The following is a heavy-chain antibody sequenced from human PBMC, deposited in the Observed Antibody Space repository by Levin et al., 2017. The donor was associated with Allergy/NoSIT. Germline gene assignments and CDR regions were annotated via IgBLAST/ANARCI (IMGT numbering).Heavy chain of an antibody. CDR3: AGGWGVGATLDAFDI. V-gene: IGHV4-38-2*01. CDR1: GYSISSGYY. D-gene: IGHD1-26*01. CDR2: IYHSGST. Sequence: SETLSLTCAVSGYSISSGYYWGWIRQPPGKGLEWIGSIYHSGSTYYNPSLKSRVTISVDTSKNQFSLKLSSVTAADTAVYYCAGGWGVGATLDAFDIWGQGTMVTVSS. J-gene: IGHJ3*02.